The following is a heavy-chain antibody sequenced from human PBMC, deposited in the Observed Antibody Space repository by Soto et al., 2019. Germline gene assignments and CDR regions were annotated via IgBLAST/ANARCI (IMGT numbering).Heavy chain of an antibody. D-gene: IGHD3-22*01. J-gene: IGHJ4*02. V-gene: IGHV5-51*01. CDR1: GYSFTSYW. Sequence: GESLKSSCKGSGYSFTSYWIGWVRQMPGKGLEWMGIIYPGDSDTRYSPSFQGQVTISADKSISTAYLQWSSLKASDTAMYYCARSREDYYDSSGPRPPFDYCGEGTLVTVSS. CDR3: ARSREDYYDSSGPRPPFDY. CDR2: IYPGDSDT.